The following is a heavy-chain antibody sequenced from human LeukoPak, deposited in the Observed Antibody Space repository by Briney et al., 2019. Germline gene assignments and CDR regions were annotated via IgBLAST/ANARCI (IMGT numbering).Heavy chain of an antibody. CDR1: GYTFTGYY. CDR2: INPNSGGT. CDR3: ASPYYYDSSGYYYLDY. D-gene: IGHD3-22*01. V-gene: IGHV1-2*02. Sequence: GASVKVSCKASGYTFTGYYMHWVRQAPGQGLEWMGWINPNSGGTNYAQKFQGRVTMTRDTSISTAYMELSRLRSDDTAVYYCASPYYYDSSGYYYLDYWGQGTLVTVSS. J-gene: IGHJ4*02.